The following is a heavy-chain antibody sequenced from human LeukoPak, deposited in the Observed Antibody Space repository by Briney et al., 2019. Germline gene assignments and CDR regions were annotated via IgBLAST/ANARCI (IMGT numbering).Heavy chain of an antibody. D-gene: IGHD5-12*01. CDR2: ISYDGSNK. J-gene: IGHJ4*02. CDR3: AKAHGGYSVLFYFDY. V-gene: IGHV3-30*18. CDR1: GFTFSSYG. Sequence: GGSLRLSCAASGFTFSSYGMHWVRQAPGKGLEWVAVISYDGSNKYYADSVKGRFTISRDNSKNTLYLQMNSLRAEDTAVYYCAKAHGGYSVLFYFDYWGQGTLVTVSS.